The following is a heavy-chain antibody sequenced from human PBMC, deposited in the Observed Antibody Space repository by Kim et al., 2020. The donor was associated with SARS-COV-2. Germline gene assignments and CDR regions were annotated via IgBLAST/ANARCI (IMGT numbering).Heavy chain of an antibody. Sequence: GESLKISCKGSGYSFTSYWIGWVRQMPGKGLEWMGIIYPGDSDTRYSPSFQGQVTISADKSISTAYLQWSSLKASDTAMYYCARQEGYYDFWSGYYETHYFDYWGQGTLVTVSS. J-gene: IGHJ4*02. V-gene: IGHV5-51*01. CDR1: GYSFTSYW. CDR2: IYPGDSDT. CDR3: ARQEGYYDFWSGYYETHYFDY. D-gene: IGHD3-3*01.